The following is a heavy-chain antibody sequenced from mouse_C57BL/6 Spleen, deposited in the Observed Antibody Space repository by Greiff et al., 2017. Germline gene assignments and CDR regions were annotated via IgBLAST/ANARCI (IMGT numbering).Heavy chain of an antibody. CDR3: ARGGYYGSSYWYFDV. CDR1: GYTFTDYY. Sequence: QVQLQQSGAELVRPGASVKLSCKASGYTFTDYYINWVKQRPGQGLEWIARIYPGSGNTYYNEKLKGKATLTAEKSTSTAYLKLSSLTSEDSAVYFCARGGYYGSSYWYFDVWGTGTTVTVSS. J-gene: IGHJ1*03. V-gene: IGHV1-76*01. D-gene: IGHD1-1*01. CDR2: IYPGSGNT.